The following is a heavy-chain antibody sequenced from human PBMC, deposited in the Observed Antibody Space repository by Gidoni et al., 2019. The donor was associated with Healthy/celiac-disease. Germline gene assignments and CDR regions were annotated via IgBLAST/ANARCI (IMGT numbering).Heavy chain of an antibody. CDR2: ISYDGSNK. CDR3: AKAGGLREYYFDY. J-gene: IGHJ4*02. D-gene: IGHD5-12*01. V-gene: IGHV3-30*18. CDR1: GFTFSSYG. Sequence: QVQLVESGGGVVQPGRSLRISCAASGFTFSSYGMHWVRQAPGKGLEWVAVISYDGSNKYYADSVKGRFTISRDNSKNTLYLQMNSLRAEDTAVYYCAKAGGLREYYFDYWGQGTLVTVSS.